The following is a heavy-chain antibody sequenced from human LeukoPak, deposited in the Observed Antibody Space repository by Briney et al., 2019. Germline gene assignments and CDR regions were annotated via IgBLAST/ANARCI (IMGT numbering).Heavy chain of an antibody. V-gene: IGHV4-59*01. Sequence: SETLSLTCTVSGGSISSYYWSWIRQPPGKGLEWIGYIYYSGSTKYNPSLQSRATISVDTSKNQFSLKLSSVTAADTAVYYCARSEGIVGAIDAFDIWGQGTMVTVSS. J-gene: IGHJ3*02. CDR1: GGSISSYY. D-gene: IGHD1-26*01. CDR2: IYYSGST. CDR3: ARSEGIVGAIDAFDI.